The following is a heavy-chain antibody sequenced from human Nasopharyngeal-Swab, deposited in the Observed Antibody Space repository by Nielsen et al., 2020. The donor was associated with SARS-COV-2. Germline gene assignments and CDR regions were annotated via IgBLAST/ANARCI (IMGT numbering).Heavy chain of an antibody. J-gene: IGHJ4*02. Sequence: GESLKISCVASGFTFSNYDIHWVRQAPGKGLECVAVTWYDGINKYYGDSVKGRFSISRDNSKNTLYLQMNSLRGEDTAVYYCAKTDYGDAIDYWGQGTLVTVSS. CDR2: TWYDGINK. D-gene: IGHD4-17*01. CDR3: AKTDYGDAIDY. CDR1: GFTFSNYD. V-gene: IGHV3-33*03.